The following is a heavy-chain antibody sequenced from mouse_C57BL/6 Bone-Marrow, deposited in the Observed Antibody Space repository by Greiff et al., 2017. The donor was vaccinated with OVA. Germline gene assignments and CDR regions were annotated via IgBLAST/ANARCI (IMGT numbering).Heavy chain of an antibody. CDR2: IDPEDGDT. J-gene: IGHJ1*03. Sequence: EVQLQQSGAELVRPGASVQLSCTASGFNIKDYYMHWVKQRPEQGLEWIGRIDPEDGDTEYAPKFQGKATMTADTSSNTAYLQLSSLTSEDTAGYYCTTGDPWYCDVWGTGTTVTVSS. V-gene: IGHV14-1*01. CDR1: GFNIKDYY. CDR3: TTGDPWYCDV.